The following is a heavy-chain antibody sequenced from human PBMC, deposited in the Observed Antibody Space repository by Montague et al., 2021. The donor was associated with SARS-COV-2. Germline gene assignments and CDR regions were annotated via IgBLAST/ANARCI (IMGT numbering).Heavy chain of an antibody. D-gene: IGHD6-13*01. V-gene: IGHV4-39*07. J-gene: IGHJ6*02. Sequence: SETLSLTCTVSGGSISSSSYYWGWIRQPPGKGLEWIGSIYYSGSTYYNPSLKSRVTISVDTSKNQFSLKLSPVTAADTAVYYCARVGRQQLVRLSGMDVWGQETTVTVSS. CDR1: GGSISSSSYY. CDR2: IYYSGST. CDR3: ARVGRQQLVRLSGMDV.